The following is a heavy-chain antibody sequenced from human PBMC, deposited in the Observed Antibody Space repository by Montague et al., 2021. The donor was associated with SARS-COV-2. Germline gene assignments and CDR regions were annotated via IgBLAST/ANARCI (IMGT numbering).Heavy chain of an antibody. V-gene: IGHV2-70*20. D-gene: IGHD1-26*01. CDR3: ARGIGWRSRVTFDP. J-gene: IGHJ5*02. CDR1: GFSLSTSGMC. CDR2: IDRDDE. Sequence: PALAKPRKTLTLTCTFSGFSLSTSGMCVSWVRQPPGKALEWLALIDRDDEYYNTSLKTRLTISKDTSKNQVVLTLTNMDPVDTATYFCARGIGWRSRVTFDPWGQGTLVTVSS.